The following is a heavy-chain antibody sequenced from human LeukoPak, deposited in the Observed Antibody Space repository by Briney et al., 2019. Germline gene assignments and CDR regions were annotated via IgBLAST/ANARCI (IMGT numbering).Heavy chain of an antibody. D-gene: IGHD2-15*01. Sequence: GGSLRLSCAASGFTFSSYSMNWVRQAPGKGLEWVSSISSSSSYICYADSVKGRFTISRDNAKNSLYLQMNSLRAEDTAVYYCARDHSGLLYPWGEGTLVTVSS. CDR1: GFTFSSYS. V-gene: IGHV3-21*01. CDR2: ISSSSSYI. CDR3: ARDHSGLLYP. J-gene: IGHJ5*02.